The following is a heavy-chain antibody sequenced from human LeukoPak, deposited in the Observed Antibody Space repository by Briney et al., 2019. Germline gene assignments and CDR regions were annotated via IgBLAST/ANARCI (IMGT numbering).Heavy chain of an antibody. CDR2: INHSGST. CDR3: ARGAYGSGSFLFPKKYNWFDP. CDR1: GGSFSGYY. V-gene: IGHV4-34*01. J-gene: IGHJ5*02. D-gene: IGHD3-10*01. Sequence: SETLSLTCAVYGGSFSGYYWSWIRQPPGKGLEWIGEINHSGSTNYNPSLKSRVTISVDTSKNQFSLKLSSVTAADTAVYYCARGAYGSGSFLFPKKYNWFDPWGQGTLVTVSS.